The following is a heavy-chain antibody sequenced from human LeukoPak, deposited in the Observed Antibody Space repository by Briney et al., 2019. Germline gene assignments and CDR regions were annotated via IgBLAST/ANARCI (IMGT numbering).Heavy chain of an antibody. D-gene: IGHD2-15*01. V-gene: IGHV3-23*01. J-gene: IGHJ5*02. CDR1: GLTFSTFA. Sequence: GGSLRLSCEASGLTFSTFAMSWVRQAPGKGPEWVSVISASDAATYYSDSVKGRFTVSRDNSKNTLYLQMNDVRTEDTALYYCTKDRDGGGFLVGDWFDPWGQGTLVTVSS. CDR3: TKDRDGGGFLVGDWFDP. CDR2: ISASDAAT.